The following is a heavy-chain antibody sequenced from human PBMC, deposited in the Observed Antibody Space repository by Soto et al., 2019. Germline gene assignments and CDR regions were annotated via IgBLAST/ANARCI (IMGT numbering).Heavy chain of an antibody. CDR1: GGSISTYY. J-gene: IGHJ6*02. V-gene: IGHV4-59*01. CDR3: ARDLWGYCGADCYPLDV. D-gene: IGHD2-21*02. Sequence: QVRLQESGPGLVKPSETLSLTCTVSGGSISTYYWSWIRQPPGKGLEWIGYMYKTGNTIYNPSLKSRVTISVDTSKNQFSLKLNSVTAADMAVYYCARDLWGYCGADCYPLDVWGQGTTVTVSS. CDR2: MYKTGNT.